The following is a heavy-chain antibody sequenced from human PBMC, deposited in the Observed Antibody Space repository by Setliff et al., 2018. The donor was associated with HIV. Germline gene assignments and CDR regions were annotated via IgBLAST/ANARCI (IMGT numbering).Heavy chain of an antibody. CDR2: LYNSEMI. CDR3: ARGGTISNWFDP. V-gene: IGHV4-59*02. J-gene: IGHJ5*02. Sequence: KPSETLSLTCSVSGASVNYNTWSWIRQAPGKGLQWIGFLYNSEMINYNPSLKSRVSMSLDTSKNQFSLKLTSVTAADTAVYYCARGGTISNWFDPWGQGTLVTVSS. CDR1: GASVNYNT. D-gene: IGHD1-26*01.